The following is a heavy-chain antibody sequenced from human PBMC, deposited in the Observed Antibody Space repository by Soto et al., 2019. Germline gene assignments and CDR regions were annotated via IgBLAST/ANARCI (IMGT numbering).Heavy chain of an antibody. CDR1: GGSFSGYY. CDR3: ARDACSSTSCYAGWYYYYYYMDV. J-gene: IGHJ6*03. CDR2: INHSGST. V-gene: IGHV4-34*01. D-gene: IGHD2-2*01. Sequence: SETLSLTCAVYGGSFSGYYWSWIRQPPGKGLEWIGEINHSGSTNYNPSLKSRVTISVDTSKNQFSLKLSSVTAADTAVYYCARDACSSTSCYAGWYYYYYYMDVWGKGTTVTVSS.